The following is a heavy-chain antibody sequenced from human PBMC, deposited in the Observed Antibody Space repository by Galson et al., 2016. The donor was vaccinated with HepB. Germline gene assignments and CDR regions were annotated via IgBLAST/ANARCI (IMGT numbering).Heavy chain of an antibody. D-gene: IGHD3-3*01. CDR2: IYYSGTT. J-gene: IGHJ4*02. V-gene: IGHV4-39*01. Sequence: SETLSLTCTVSGGSISSSRHYWGWIRQPPGKGPEWIGSIYYSGTTYYNPSLTSRVTISVDTSKDQFSLKLSSVTAADTAVYYCVLIPYNFWSGYTYYFDSWGQGTLVTVSS. CDR3: VLIPYNFWSGYTYYFDS. CDR1: GGSISSSRHY.